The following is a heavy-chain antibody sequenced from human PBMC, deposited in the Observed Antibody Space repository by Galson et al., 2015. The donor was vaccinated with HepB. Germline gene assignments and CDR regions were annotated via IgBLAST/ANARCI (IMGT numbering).Heavy chain of an antibody. Sequence: SVKVSCKASGYIFTTHYMHWVRQAPGQGLEWMGIVNPSGGSTRYLQKFQGRVTMTRDTSTNTVYMELSSLRSEDTAVYYCARAGSEVGAPEFDYWGQGTLVTVSS. V-gene: IGHV1-46*01. CDR1: GYIFTTHY. J-gene: IGHJ4*02. D-gene: IGHD1-26*01. CDR2: VNPSGGST. CDR3: ARAGSEVGAPEFDY.